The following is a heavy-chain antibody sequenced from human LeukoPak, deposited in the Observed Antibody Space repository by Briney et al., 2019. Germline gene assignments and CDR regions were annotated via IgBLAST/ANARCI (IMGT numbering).Heavy chain of an antibody. V-gene: IGHV1-2*02. J-gene: IGHJ3*02. D-gene: IGHD3-16*01. Sequence: ASVKVSCKASGYTFTGYYMHWVRQAPGQGLEWMGWINPNSGDTNYAQKLQGRVTMTRDTSISTAYMELSRLRSDDTAVYYCARGGGDGGDMGVGAFDIWGQGTMVTVSS. CDR3: ARGGGDGGDMGVGAFDI. CDR1: GYTFTGYY. CDR2: INPNSGDT.